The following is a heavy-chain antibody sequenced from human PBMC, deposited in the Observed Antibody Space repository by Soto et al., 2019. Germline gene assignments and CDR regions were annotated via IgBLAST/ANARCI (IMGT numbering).Heavy chain of an antibody. D-gene: IGHD2-2*01. CDR3: ASVVVVPAAPREEAFDY. CDR2: ISYDGSNK. CDR1: GFTFSSYG. J-gene: IGHJ4*02. Sequence: QVQLVESGGGVVQPGRSLRLSCAASGFTFSSYGMHWVRQAPGKGLEWVAVISYDGSNKYYADSVKGRVTISRDNSMNTLHLQKNSLKAEDTGVYYCASVVVVPAAPREEAFDYWGQGTLVTVSS. V-gene: IGHV3-30*03.